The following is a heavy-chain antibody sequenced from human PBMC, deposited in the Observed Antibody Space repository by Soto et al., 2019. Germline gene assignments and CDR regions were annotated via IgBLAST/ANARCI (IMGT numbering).Heavy chain of an antibody. V-gene: IGHV4-39*01. CDR1: GGSISSSSYY. Sequence: SETLSLTCTVSGGSISSSSYYWGWIRQPPGKGLEWIGSIYYSGSTYYNPSLKSRVTISVDTSKNQFSLKLSSVTAADTAVYYCARRLAYDILTGYYPYYFDYWGQGTLVTVSS. J-gene: IGHJ4*02. CDR2: IYYSGST. CDR3: ARRLAYDILTGYYPYYFDY. D-gene: IGHD3-9*01.